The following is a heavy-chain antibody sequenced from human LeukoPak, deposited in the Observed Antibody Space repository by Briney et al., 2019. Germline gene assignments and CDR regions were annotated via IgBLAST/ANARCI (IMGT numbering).Heavy chain of an antibody. V-gene: IGHV3-33*08. CDR2: IWYDGSNK. CDR3: ARDGSGGIFDY. CDR1: GFTFSSYG. D-gene: IGHD3-10*01. J-gene: IGHJ4*02. Sequence: GGSLRLSCAASGFTFSSYGMHWVRQAPGKGLEWVAVIWYDGSNKYYADSVKGRFTISRDNSKNTLYLQMNSLRAEDTAVYYCARDGSGGIFDYWGQETLVTVSS.